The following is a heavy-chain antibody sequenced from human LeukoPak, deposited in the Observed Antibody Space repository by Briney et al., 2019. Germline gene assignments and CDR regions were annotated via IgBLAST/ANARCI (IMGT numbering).Heavy chain of an antibody. CDR2: IRYDGSNK. CDR1: GFTLSSYG. Sequence: GGSLRLSCAASGFTLSSYGMHWVRQAPGKGLEWVAFIRYDGSNKYYADSVKGRFTISRDNSKNTLYLQMNSLRAEDTAVYYCAKAFWSATWPANEFDYWGQGTLVTVSS. CDR3: AKAFWSATWPANEFDY. V-gene: IGHV3-30*02. D-gene: IGHD1-26*01. J-gene: IGHJ4*02.